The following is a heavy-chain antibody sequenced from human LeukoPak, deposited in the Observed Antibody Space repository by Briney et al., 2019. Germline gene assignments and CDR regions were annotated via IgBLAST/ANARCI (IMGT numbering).Heavy chain of an antibody. V-gene: IGHV4-39*07. CDR2: IYYSGST. D-gene: IGHD6-13*01. CDR3: ARVAATKYYYYMDV. Sequence: PSETLSLTCTVSGGSISSSSYYWGWIRQPPGKGLEWIGSIYYSGSTYYNPSLKSRVNISVDTSKNQFSLKLSSVTAADTAVYYCARVAATKYYYYMDVWGKGTTVTVSS. CDR1: GGSISSSSYY. J-gene: IGHJ6*03.